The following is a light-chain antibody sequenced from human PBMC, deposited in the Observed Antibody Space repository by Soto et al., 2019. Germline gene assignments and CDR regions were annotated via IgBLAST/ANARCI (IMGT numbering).Light chain of an antibody. CDR3: QQYDNWPLT. J-gene: IGKJ4*01. V-gene: IGKV3-15*01. CDR1: QSFSSN. CDR2: GAS. Sequence: EIVMTHSPATLPVSPGERATLSCRASQSFSSNLAWYQQKPGQAPRFLIYGASTRATGIPARFSGSGSGTEFTLTISSLQSEDFAVYYCQQYDNWPLTFGGGTKVDIK.